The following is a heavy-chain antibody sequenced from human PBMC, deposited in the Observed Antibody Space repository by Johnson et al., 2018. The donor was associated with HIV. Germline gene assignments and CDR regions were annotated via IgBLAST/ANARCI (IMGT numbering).Heavy chain of an antibody. V-gene: IGHV3-66*01. Sequence: VQLVESGGGVVQPGRSLRLSCEASGFTFSNYAYHWVRQAPGTGLEWVSVIYSGGSTYYADSVKGRFTISRDNSKNTLYLPMNSLRAEDTAVYYCARDRVPDAFDIWGQGTMVTVSS. J-gene: IGHJ3*02. D-gene: IGHD3-3*01. CDR2: IYSGGST. CDR1: GFTFSNYA. CDR3: ARDRVPDAFDI.